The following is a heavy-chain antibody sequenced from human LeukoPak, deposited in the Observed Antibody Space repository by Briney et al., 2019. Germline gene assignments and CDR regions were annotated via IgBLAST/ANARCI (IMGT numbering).Heavy chain of an antibody. CDR1: GFNFNNYG. V-gene: IGHV3-30*03. D-gene: IGHD2-2*01. J-gene: IGHJ4*02. CDR3: ARGLSSTSSWATVPDY. CDR2: ISYDGSNE. Sequence: GRSLRLSCAASGFNFNNYGMHWVRQAPGKGLEWVAVISYDGSNEFYADSVKGRFTISRDNSKITLYLQMSSLRTEDTAVYYCARGLSSTSSWATVPDYWGQGTLVTVSS.